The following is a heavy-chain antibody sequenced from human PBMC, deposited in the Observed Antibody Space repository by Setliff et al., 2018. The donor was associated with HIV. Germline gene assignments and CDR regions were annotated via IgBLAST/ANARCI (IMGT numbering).Heavy chain of an antibody. CDR3: AIPRSAGTYQGAFYYFLHV. V-gene: IGHV1-69*13. Sequence: SVKVSCKASGDTFKGYAFTWVRQAPGQGLEWMGDFLAVLRKPTHAERFQDRLTITADESTSTAYMELRDLRPEDTAVYFCAIPRSAGTYQGAFYYFLHVWGKGTTVTVSS. CDR2: FLAVLRKP. D-gene: IGHD1-26*01. CDR1: GDTFKGYA. J-gene: IGHJ6*03.